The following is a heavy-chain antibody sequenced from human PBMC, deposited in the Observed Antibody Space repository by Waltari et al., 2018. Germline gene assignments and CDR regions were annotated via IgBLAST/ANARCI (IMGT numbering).Heavy chain of an antibody. CDR3: ARGGQIVRPRPLDL. CDR2: SYSSATP. CDR1: GFTVTSTY. Sequence: EGQLVESGGGLVKPGGSLRLSCAASGFTVTSTYMNWVRQAPGKGLEWVATSYSSATPFYADSVKGRFTISRDNSKNLLFLQMDDLRVNDTAVYYCARGGQIVRPRPLDLWGPGTLVTVSS. V-gene: IGHV3-66*01. J-gene: IGHJ3*01. D-gene: IGHD6-6*01.